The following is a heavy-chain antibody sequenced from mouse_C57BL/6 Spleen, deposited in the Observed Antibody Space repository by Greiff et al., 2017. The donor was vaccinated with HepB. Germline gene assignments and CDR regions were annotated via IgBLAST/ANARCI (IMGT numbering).Heavy chain of an antibody. V-gene: IGHV1-80*01. CDR2: IYPGDGDT. CDR1: GYAFSSYW. D-gene: IGHD3-1*01. J-gene: IGHJ4*01. Sequence: QVQLQQSGAELVKPGASVKISCKASGYAFSSYWMNWVKQRPGKGLEWIGQIYPGDGDTNYNGKFKGKATLTADKSSSTSYMQLSSLTSEDSAVYFCARLGGARAMDYWGQGTSVTVSS. CDR3: ARLGGARAMDY.